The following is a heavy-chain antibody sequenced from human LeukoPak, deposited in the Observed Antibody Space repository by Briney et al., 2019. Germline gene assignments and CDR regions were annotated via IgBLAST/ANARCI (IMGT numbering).Heavy chain of an antibody. CDR1: GFTFSSYA. V-gene: IGHV3-23*01. D-gene: IGHD3-22*01. CDR2: ISGSGGST. Sequence: AGGSLRLSCAASGFTFSSYAMSWVRQAPGKGLEWVSAISGSGGSTYYADSVKGRFTISRDNSKNTLYLQMNSLRAEDAAVYYCAKAGDNTGYYLGAFDIWGQGTMVTVSS. CDR3: AKAGDNTGYYLGAFDI. J-gene: IGHJ3*02.